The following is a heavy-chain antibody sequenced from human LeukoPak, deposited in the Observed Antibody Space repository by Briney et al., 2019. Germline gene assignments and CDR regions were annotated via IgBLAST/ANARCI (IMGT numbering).Heavy chain of an antibody. D-gene: IGHD6-19*01. V-gene: IGHV6-1*01. J-gene: IGHJ4*02. CDR2: TYQRSKWYN. Sequence: SQTLSLTCAIAVDSVSINSAAWNWIRQSPSRGLEWLGRTYQRSKWYNDYAVSVKSRITINPGISKNQFSLQLNSVTPEDTAVYYCARSPSPYSSDWYFDYWGQGTLVTVSS. CDR1: VDSVSINSAA. CDR3: ARSPSPYSSDWYFDY.